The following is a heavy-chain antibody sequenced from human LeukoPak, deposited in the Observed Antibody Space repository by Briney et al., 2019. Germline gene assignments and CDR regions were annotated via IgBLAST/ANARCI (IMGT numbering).Heavy chain of an antibody. CDR1: GYTFTSYG. D-gene: IGHD3-22*01. CDR3: ARVPRGYYDSSGSLDY. V-gene: IGHV1-18*01. J-gene: IGHJ4*02. CDR2: ISAYNGNT. Sequence: ASVKVSCKASGYTFTSYGISWVRQAPGQGLEWMGWISAYNGNTNYAQKLQGRVTMTTDTSTSTAYMELRSLRSDDTAVYYCARVPRGYYDSSGSLDYWGQGTLVTVSS.